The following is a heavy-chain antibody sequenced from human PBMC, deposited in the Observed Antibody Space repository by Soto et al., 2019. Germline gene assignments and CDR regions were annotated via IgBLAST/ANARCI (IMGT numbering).Heavy chain of an antibody. J-gene: IGHJ4*02. D-gene: IGHD1-7*01. V-gene: IGHV3-30*18. CDR3: AKSGSITGTSSRQINFDY. Sequence: GGSQILSCAASGFTFSSYVVHWVRQAPGKGLEWVAVISYDGSNKYYADSVKGRFTISRDNSKNTLYLQMNSLRAEDTAVYYCAKSGSITGTSSRQINFDYWGQGTLVTVSS. CDR1: GFTFSSYV. CDR2: ISYDGSNK.